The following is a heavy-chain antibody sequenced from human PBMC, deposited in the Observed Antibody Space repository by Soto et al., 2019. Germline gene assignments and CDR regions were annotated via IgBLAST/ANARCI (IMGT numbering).Heavy chain of an antibody. CDR3: ARSEWGSSSWYYFDY. Sequence: QVQLVESGGGVVQPGRSLRLSCADSGFTFSSYAMHWVRQAPGKGLEWVAVISYDGSNKYYADSVKGRFTISRDNSKNTLYLQMNSLRAEDTAVYYCARSEWGSSSWYYFDYWGQGTLVTVSS. V-gene: IGHV3-30-3*01. J-gene: IGHJ4*02. CDR2: ISYDGSNK. CDR1: GFTFSSYA. D-gene: IGHD6-13*01.